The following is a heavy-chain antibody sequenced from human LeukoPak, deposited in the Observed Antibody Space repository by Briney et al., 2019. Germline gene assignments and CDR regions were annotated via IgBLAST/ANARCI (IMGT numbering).Heavy chain of an antibody. CDR2: TYYRSMWYN. Sequence: SQTLSLTCAISGDSVSSNSAAWNWIRQSPSRGLEWLGRTYYRSMWYNDYALSLKSRITINPDTSKNQFSLKLSSVTAADTAVYYCARGPDLIPKDIVVVVASDDHRKRYYYGMDVWGQGTTVTVSS. V-gene: IGHV6-1*01. CDR3: ARGPDLIPKDIVVVVASDDHRKRYYYGMDV. J-gene: IGHJ6*02. D-gene: IGHD2-15*01. CDR1: GDSVSSNSAA.